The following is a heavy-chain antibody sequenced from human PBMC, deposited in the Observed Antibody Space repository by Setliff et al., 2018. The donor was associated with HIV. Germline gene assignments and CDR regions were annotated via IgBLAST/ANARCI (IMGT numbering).Heavy chain of an antibody. D-gene: IGHD3-16*01. J-gene: IGHJ4*02. Sequence: GSLRLSCAASGFTFSSYSMNWVRQAPGKGLEWISYIGSSSSTIYYADSVKGRFTISRDNAKNSLYLQMNSLRAEDTAVYYCARTPHYYDYAWGSYGAPLYYFDRWGQGTLVAVCS. CDR2: IGSSSSTI. V-gene: IGHV3-48*01. CDR1: GFTFSSYS. CDR3: ARTPHYYDYAWGSYGAPLYYFDR.